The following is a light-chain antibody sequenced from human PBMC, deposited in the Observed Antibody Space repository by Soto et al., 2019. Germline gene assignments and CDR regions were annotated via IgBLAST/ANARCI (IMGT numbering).Light chain of an antibody. Sequence: EIVLTQSPGTLSLSPGERATLSCRGSQSVSRNYLAWYQHKPGQAPRLLIYGASSRATGIPDRFSGSGSGTAFTLTISRLEPEDFADYYCQQYGSPPRTFGQGTKVEI. CDR2: GAS. CDR3: QQYGSPPRT. CDR1: QSVSRNY. V-gene: IGKV3-20*01. J-gene: IGKJ1*01.